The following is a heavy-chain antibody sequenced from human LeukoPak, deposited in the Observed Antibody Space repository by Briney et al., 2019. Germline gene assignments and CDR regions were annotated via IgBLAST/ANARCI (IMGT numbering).Heavy chain of an antibody. CDR1: GFTFSTYG. D-gene: IGHD3-10*01. CDR2: ISGSGGST. Sequence: GGTLRLSCAASGFTFSTYGMSWVRQAPGKGLEWVSAISGSGGSTYYADSVKGRFTISRDNSKNTLYLQMNSLRAEDTAVYYCAGRGSGSYFDYWGQGTLVTVSS. J-gene: IGHJ4*02. CDR3: AGRGSGSYFDY. V-gene: IGHV3-23*01.